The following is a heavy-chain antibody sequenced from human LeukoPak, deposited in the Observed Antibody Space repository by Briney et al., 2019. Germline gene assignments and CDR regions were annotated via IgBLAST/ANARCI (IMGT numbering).Heavy chain of an antibody. CDR1: GHTLSELT. J-gene: IGHJ4*02. V-gene: IGHV1-24*01. Sequence: ASVKVSCKVSGHTLSELTMYWVRQAPGKGLEWMGGFDPENDGRMYARNFRGRVTMTEDTSTDTAYMELSSLRSEDTAVYFCATEMTSVVPDYWGQGTLVTVSS. D-gene: IGHD4-11*01. CDR3: ATEMTSVVPDY. CDR2: FDPENDGR.